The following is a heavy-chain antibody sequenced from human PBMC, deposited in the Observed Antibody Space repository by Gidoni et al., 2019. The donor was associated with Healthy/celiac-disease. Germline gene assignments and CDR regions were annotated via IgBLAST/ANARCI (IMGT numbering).Heavy chain of an antibody. Sequence: VQLVESGGGLVQPGGSLRLSCAASGFTFSSYDMHWVRQATGKGLEWVSAIGTAGDTYYPGSVKGRFTISRENAKNSLYLQMNSLRAGDTAVYYCARSSPQQGYDFWGQGTLVTVSS. D-gene: IGHD3-3*01. CDR2: IGTAGDT. V-gene: IGHV3-13*01. CDR3: ARSSPQQGYDF. CDR1: GFTFSSYD. J-gene: IGHJ4*02.